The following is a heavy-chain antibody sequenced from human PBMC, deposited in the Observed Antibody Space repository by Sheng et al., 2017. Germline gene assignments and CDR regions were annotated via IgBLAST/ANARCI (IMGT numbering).Heavy chain of an antibody. Sequence: EVQLVESGGGVVQPGRSLRLSCAASGFTFDDYAMHWVRQAPGKGLEWVSGINWNSGSIDYADSVKGRFTISRDNAKNSLFLQMNSLRAEDMALYYCAKEGVRNQLSTWLDSWGQGTLVTVSP. J-gene: IGHJ5*01. CDR2: INWNSGSI. D-gene: IGHD1-1*01. V-gene: IGHV3-9*03. CDR1: GFTFDDYA. CDR3: AKEGVRNQLSTWLDS.